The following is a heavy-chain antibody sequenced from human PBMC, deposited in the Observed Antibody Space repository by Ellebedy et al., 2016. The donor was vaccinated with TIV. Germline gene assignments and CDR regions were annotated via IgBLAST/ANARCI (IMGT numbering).Heavy chain of an antibody. J-gene: IGHJ6*02. V-gene: IGHV3-23*01. D-gene: IGHD2-8*01. CDR2: ISNSGGTT. CDR1: GLTFSNYG. CDR3: AKLNGDSRGTYGMDV. Sequence: PGGSLRLSCTVSGLTFSNYGMTWVRQAPGKGLEWVSAISNSGGTTYYADSVKGRFTISRDNFRSTLYLQISSLRAEDTAVYYCAKLNGDSRGTYGMDVWGQGTRVTVSS.